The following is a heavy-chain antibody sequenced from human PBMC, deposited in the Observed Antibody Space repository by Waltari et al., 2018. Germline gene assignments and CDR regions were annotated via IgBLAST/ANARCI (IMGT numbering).Heavy chain of an antibody. V-gene: IGHV3-23*04. CDR1: GFIFSTYA. CDR2: ISGSGSIT. CDR3: AKDEARFDH. J-gene: IGHJ4*02. Sequence: EVQLVESGGGLVQPGGSLRLSCAAYGFIFSTYAMTWVRQAPGKGLEWVSAISGSGSITYYADSVKGRFTISRDNSKNTFYLHMNSLRAEDTAIYYCAKDEARFDHWGQGTVVTVSS.